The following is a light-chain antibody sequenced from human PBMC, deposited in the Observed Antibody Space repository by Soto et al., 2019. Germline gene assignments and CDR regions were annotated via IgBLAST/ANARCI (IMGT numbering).Light chain of an antibody. Sequence: EIVLTQGPGTLCLSPGERATLACRASQSVSSNVAWYQQKPGQAPGGLIYGASTRATGIPARFRGSGSGTDFTLTISSLAPEDFAVYYCQQRSNCPFGQGTRLEIK. V-gene: IGKV3-11*01. CDR3: QQRSNCP. J-gene: IGKJ5*01. CDR1: QSVSSN. CDR2: GAS.